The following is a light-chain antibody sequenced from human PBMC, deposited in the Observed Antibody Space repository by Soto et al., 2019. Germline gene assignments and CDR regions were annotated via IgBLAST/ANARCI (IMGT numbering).Light chain of an antibody. CDR1: QSVSSTY. J-gene: IGKJ1*01. CDR3: QQYGTSPWT. CDR2: GAS. V-gene: IGKV3-20*01. Sequence: ESVLTQSPDTLSLSPGERATLSCRASQSVSSTYLAWYQQKPGQAPRLLIYGASIRATGIPDRFSGSGSGTDFTLTINGLEPEDFAMYFCQQYGTSPWTFGQGTKVDIK.